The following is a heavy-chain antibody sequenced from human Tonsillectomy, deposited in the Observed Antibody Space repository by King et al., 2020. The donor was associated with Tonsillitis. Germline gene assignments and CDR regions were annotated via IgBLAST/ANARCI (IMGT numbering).Heavy chain of an antibody. V-gene: IGHV3-23*04. CDR3: AKGIIRELIIAVAGIQFDP. D-gene: IGHD6-19*01. J-gene: IGHJ5*02. CDR2: ISGSGGST. Sequence: VQLVESGGGLVQPGGSLRLSCAASGFTFSSYAMSWVRQAPGKGLEWVSAISGSGGSTYYADSVKGRFTISRDNSKNTLYLQMNSLRAEDTAVYYCAKGIIRELIIAVAGIQFDPWGQGNLVTVSS. CDR1: GFTFSSYA.